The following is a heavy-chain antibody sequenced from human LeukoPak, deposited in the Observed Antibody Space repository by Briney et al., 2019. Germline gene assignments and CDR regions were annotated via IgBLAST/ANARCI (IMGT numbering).Heavy chain of an antibody. CDR1: GFSFDTYA. CDR2: IWHDGSHK. V-gene: IGHV3-33*01. Sequence: PGGSLRLSCAASGFSFDTYAMHWVRQAPGQGLEWVALIWHDGSHKFYSNSVRGQFTISRDNSKNTVYLQMNNLRPDDTAVYYCARDIFGSGSYPDFWGQGTLVTVSS. J-gene: IGHJ4*02. CDR3: ARDIFGSGSYPDF. D-gene: IGHD3-10*01.